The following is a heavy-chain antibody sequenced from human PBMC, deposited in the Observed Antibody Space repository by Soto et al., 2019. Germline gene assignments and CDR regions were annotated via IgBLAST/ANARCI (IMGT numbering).Heavy chain of an antibody. D-gene: IGHD3-22*01. CDR2: IIPIFGTA. CDR3: ARPYDSSGYYSLGAFDI. V-gene: IGHV1-69*01. CDR1: GGTFSSYA. Sequence: QVQLVQSGAEVKKPGSSVKVSCKASGGTFSSYAISWVRQAPGQGLEWMGGIIPIFGTANYAQKFQGRVTITADESTSTAYMELSSLRAEDTAVYYCARPYDSSGYYSLGAFDIWGQGTMVTVSS. J-gene: IGHJ3*02.